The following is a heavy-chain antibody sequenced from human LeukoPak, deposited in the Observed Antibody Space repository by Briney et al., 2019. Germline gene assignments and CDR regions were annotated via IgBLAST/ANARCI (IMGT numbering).Heavy chain of an antibody. CDR1: GGSITGHY. Sequence: SETLSLTCSVSGGSITGHYWGWIRQPPGKGLEWIGSIYYSGSTYYNPSLKSRVTISVDTSKNQFSLKLSSVTAADTAVYYCASFSLMARRTEFDYWGQGTLVTVSS. D-gene: IGHD2-8*01. V-gene: IGHV4-39*07. J-gene: IGHJ4*02. CDR2: IYYSGST. CDR3: ASFSLMARRTEFDY.